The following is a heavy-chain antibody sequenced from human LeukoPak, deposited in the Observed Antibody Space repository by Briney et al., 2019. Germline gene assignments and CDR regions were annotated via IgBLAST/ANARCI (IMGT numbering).Heavy chain of an antibody. V-gene: IGHV4-4*07. CDR1: GGSISSYD. CDR2: TYTSGST. CDR3: ARVISSARPGYNWFDP. D-gene: IGHD6-6*01. J-gene: IGHJ5*02. Sequence: SSETLSLTCTVSGGSISSYDWSWIRQPAGKGLEWIGRTYTSGSTNYNPSLKSRVTISVDTSKNQFSLKLSSVTAADTAVYYCARVISSARPGYNWFDPWGQGTLVTVSS.